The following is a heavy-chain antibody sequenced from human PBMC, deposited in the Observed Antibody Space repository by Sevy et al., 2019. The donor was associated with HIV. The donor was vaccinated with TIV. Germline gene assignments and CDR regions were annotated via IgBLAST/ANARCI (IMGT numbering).Heavy chain of an antibody. CDR2: IYQDGSEK. Sequence: GGSLRLSCAASGFSFRSYWMTWVRQAPGKGLEWVASIYQDGSEKYYMDSVKGRFTVSRDNAKNSLFLQMNSLRVEDTAVYYCAREGSYGDYMLSYYYGMDVWRQGTTVTVSS. V-gene: IGHV3-7*01. J-gene: IGHJ6*02. D-gene: IGHD4-17*01. CDR3: AREGSYGDYMLSYYYGMDV. CDR1: GFSFRSYW.